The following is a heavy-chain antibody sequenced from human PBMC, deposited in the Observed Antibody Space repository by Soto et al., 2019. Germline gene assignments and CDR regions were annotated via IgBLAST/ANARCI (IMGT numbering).Heavy chain of an antibody. CDR3: ARATYDSSTYYLDD. V-gene: IGHV4-30-4*01. CDR1: GASISGGDYY. J-gene: IGHJ4*02. Sequence: QVQLQESGPGLVKPSQTLSLTCTVSGASISGGDYYWTWIRQPPGKGLEWIGSIYYTGNTYSNPSLESRLTISVDPSNNQFALRLTSVTAPEPAIYYCARATYDSSTYYLDDWGQGTLVTVSS. CDR2: IYYTGNT. D-gene: IGHD3-22*01.